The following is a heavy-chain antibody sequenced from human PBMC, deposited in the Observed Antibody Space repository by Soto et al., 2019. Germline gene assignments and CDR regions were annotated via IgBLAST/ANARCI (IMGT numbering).Heavy chain of an antibody. D-gene: IGHD2-8*01. CDR2: ISGSGGST. Sequence: GGSLRLSCAASGFTFSSYAMSWVRQAPGKGLEWVSAISGSGGSTYYADSVKGRFTISRDNSKNTLYLQMSSLRAEDTAVYYCAKPDSPYCTNGVCYTSYWGQGTLVTVSS. J-gene: IGHJ4*02. CDR1: GFTFSSYA. CDR3: AKPDSPYCTNGVCYTSY. V-gene: IGHV3-23*01.